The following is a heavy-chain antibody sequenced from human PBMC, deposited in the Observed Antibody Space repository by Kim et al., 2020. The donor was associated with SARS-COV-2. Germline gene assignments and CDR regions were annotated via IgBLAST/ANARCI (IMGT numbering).Heavy chain of an antibody. CDR3: ARGGTMVRGGWFDP. Sequence: NPSLKNRVTISLDTSKNQFSLNLSSVTAADTAVFYCARGGTMVRGGWFDPWGQGTLVTVSS. D-gene: IGHD3-10*01. J-gene: IGHJ5*02. V-gene: IGHV4-34*01.